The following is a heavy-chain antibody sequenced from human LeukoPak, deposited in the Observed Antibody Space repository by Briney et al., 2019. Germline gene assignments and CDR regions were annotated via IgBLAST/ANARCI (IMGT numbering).Heavy chain of an antibody. CDR1: GFTFSLYW. J-gene: IGHJ4*02. Sequence: GGSLRLSCAASGFTFSLYWMNWDRRAPGKGLEWVANIKQDGSEKNHVDSVKGRFTISRDNAKNSLYLQMNNLRVEDTAMYYCAGGTGFIIKDWGQGTLVTVSS. V-gene: IGHV3-7*03. CDR3: AGGTGFIIKD. CDR2: IKQDGSEK. D-gene: IGHD3-9*01.